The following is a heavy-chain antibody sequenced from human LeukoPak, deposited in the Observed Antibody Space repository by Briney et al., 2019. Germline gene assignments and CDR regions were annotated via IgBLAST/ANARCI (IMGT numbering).Heavy chain of an antibody. V-gene: IGHV1-18*04. CDR2: ISAYNGNT. J-gene: IGHJ5*02. CDR1: GYTFTGYC. D-gene: IGHD3-10*01. CDR3: ARRTTVRGRTDYYGSGSYYNDGNWFDP. Sequence: GPSVKLSCTASGYTFTGYCIHWVRQAPGQGLEWMGWISAYNGNTNYAQKLQGRVTMTTDTSTSTAYMELRSLRSDDTAVYYCARRTTVRGRTDYYGSGSYYNDGNWFDPWGQGTLVTVSS.